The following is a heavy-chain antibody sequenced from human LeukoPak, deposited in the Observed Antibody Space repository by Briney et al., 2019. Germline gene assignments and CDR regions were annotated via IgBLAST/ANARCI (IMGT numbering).Heavy chain of an antibody. J-gene: IGHJ4*02. CDR1: GFTFSSYA. CDR3: ARPPPYSSSWYYFDY. V-gene: IGHV3-30-3*01. CDR2: ISYDGSNK. D-gene: IGHD6-13*01. Sequence: PGGSLRLSCAASGFTFSSYAMHWVRQAPGKGLEWVAVISYDGSNKYYADSVKGRFTISRDNSKNTLYLQMNSLRAEDTAVYYCARPPPYSSSWYYFDYWGQGTLVTVSS.